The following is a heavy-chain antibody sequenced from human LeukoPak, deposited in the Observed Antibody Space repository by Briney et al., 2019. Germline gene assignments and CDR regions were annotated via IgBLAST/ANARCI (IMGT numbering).Heavy chain of an antibody. D-gene: IGHD3-16*01. CDR1: GFTFSSYA. Sequence: GRSLRLSCAASGFTFSSYAMHWVRQAPGKGLEWVAVISYDGSNKYYADSVKGRFTISSDNSKNTLYLQMNSLRAEDTAVYYCAREQPSMGDNFDYWGQGTLVTVSS. CDR3: AREQPSMGDNFDY. V-gene: IGHV3-30*04. CDR2: ISYDGSNK. J-gene: IGHJ4*02.